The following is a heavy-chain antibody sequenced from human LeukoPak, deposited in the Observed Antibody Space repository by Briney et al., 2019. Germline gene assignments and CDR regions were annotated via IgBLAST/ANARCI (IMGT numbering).Heavy chain of an antibody. CDR2: INHSGGT. D-gene: IGHD3-22*01. V-gene: IGHV4-34*01. J-gene: IGHJ4*02. CDR3: AGMIVVAAIDY. CDR1: GGSFSGYY. Sequence: PSETLSLTCAVYGGSFSGYYWSWIRQPPGKGLEWIGQINHSGGTNYSPSLKSRVTISVDTSKNQFSLKLSSVTAVDTAVYYCAGMIVVAAIDYWGQGTLVTVSS.